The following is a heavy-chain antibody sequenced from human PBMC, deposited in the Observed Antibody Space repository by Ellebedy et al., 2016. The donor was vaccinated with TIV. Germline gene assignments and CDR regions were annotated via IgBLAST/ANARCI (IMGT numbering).Heavy chain of an antibody. D-gene: IGHD2/OR15-2a*01. J-gene: IGHJ6*03. Sequence: SETLSLTXTVSSVSITSGNYCWGWVRQPPGKGLEWIGIMCYSGNSYHNLSLKSRVTISVDTSKNQFSLKVTSVTAADTALYYCARHAFDASDFHYMDVWGKGSTVTVSS. V-gene: IGHV4-39*01. CDR2: MCYSGNS. CDR3: ARHAFDASDFHYMDV. CDR1: SVSITSGNYC.